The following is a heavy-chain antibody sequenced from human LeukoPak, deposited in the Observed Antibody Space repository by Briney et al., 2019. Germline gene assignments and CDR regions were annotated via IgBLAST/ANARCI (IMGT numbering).Heavy chain of an antibody. CDR1: GFTFSSYG. V-gene: IGHV3-30*18. J-gene: IGHJ4*02. CDR2: TSYDGSNK. CDR3: AKGGYCSGGSCYPLDY. Sequence: PGGSLRLSCAASGFTFSSYGMHWVRQAPGKGLEWVAVTSYDGSNKYYADSVKGRFTISRDNSKNTLYLQMNSLRAEDTAVYYCAKGGYCSGGSCYPLDYWGQGTLVTVSS. D-gene: IGHD2-15*01.